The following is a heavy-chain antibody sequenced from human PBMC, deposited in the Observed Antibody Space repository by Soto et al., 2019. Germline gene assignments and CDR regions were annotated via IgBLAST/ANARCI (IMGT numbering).Heavy chain of an antibody. CDR1: GYTFTSYG. CDR3: ARAGIRMVRGGQPSDY. Sequence: QVQLVQSGAEVKKPGASVKVSCKASGYTFTSYGISWVRQAPGQGLEWMGWISAYNGNTNYAQKLQGRVTMTTDTXTNXAYMELRSLRSDDTAVYYCARAGIRMVRGGQPSDYWGQGTLVTASS. J-gene: IGHJ4*02. V-gene: IGHV1-18*01. CDR2: ISAYNGNT. D-gene: IGHD3-10*01.